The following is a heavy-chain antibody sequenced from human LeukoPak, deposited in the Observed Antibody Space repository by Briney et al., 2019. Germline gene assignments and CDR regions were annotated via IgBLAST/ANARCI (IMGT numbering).Heavy chain of an antibody. CDR3: AKGSGSYENNWFDP. J-gene: IGHJ5*02. D-gene: IGHD1-26*01. CDR1: GFTFSSYS. V-gene: IGHV3-23*01. Sequence: GGSLRLSCAASGFTFSSYSMSWVRQAPGKGLEWVSAISGSGGSTYYADSVKGRFTISRDNSKNTLYLQMNTLRAEDTAVYYCAKGSGSYENNWFDPWGQGTLVTVSS. CDR2: ISGSGGST.